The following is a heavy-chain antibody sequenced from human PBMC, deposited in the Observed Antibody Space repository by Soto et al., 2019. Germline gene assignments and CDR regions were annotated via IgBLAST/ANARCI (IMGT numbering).Heavy chain of an antibody. CDR3: AKEHRFCSGGSCAIDF. J-gene: IGHJ4*02. CDR1: GYTFTVSY. V-gene: IGHV1-2*02. Sequence: QVQLVQSGAEMKKPGASVKVSCKASGYTFTVSYIHWMRQAPGQGFEWMGWFNPNTVATHYAQKFQGRVTMTRDTSISTAYMELSRLRSDDTAVYYCAKEHRFCSGGSCAIDFWGQGTLVTVSS. CDR2: FNPNTVAT. D-gene: IGHD2-15*01.